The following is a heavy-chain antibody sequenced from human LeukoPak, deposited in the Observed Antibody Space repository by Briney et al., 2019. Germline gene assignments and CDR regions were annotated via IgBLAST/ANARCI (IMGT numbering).Heavy chain of an antibody. D-gene: IGHD1-7*01. CDR3: AQNWNCDL. CDR2: ISHSGETT. CDR1: GFTFSSYA. Sequence: PGGSLRLSCAASGFTFSSYAMSWVRQAPGKGLEWVSVISHSGETTYYADSVKGRFTISRDNSKNTVYLQMNSLRDEDTAVYYCAQNWNCDLWGQGTLVTVSS. V-gene: IGHV3-23*01. J-gene: IGHJ4*02.